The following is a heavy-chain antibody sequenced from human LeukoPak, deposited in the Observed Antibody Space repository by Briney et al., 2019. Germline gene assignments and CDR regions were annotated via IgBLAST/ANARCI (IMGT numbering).Heavy chain of an antibody. J-gene: IGHJ3*01. CDR3: TRVVYSSGYSQGFDV. CDR2: IYSGGST. Sequence: GGSLRLSCAASGFTVSGNFMSWVRQAPGKGLDWVSVIYSGGSTYYADSVKGRFTISRDNSRNTLYLQMNSLRAEDTAVYYCTRVVYSSGYSQGFDVWGQGTMVTVS. D-gene: IGHD6-25*01. CDR1: GFTVSGNF. V-gene: IGHV3-66*01.